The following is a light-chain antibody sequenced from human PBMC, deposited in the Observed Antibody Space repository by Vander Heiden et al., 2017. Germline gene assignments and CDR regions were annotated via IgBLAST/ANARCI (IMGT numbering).Light chain of an antibody. CDR1: NSNIGAGYD. CDR2: GNS. V-gene: IGLV1-40*01. CDR3: QSYDSSLGGSV. J-gene: IGLJ2*01. Sequence: QSVLTQPPSASGAPGQRVTISCTGSNSNIGAGYDVHWYQQLPGTAPKLLIYGNSNRPSGVPDRFSGSKSGTTASLAITGLQAEDEADYYCQSYDSSLGGSVFGGGTKLTVL.